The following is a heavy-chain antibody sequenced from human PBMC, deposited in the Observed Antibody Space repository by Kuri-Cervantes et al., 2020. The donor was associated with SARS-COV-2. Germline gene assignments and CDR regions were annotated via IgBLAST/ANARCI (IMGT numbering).Heavy chain of an antibody. J-gene: IGHJ5*02. CDR1: GYTFTSYA. Sequence: ASVKVSCKASGYTFTSYAMHWVRQAPGQRLEWMGWSNAGNGNTKYSQEFQGRVTMTTDTSTSTAYMELRSLRSDDTAVYYCARVSRAKRYYDSSGYYYPWFDPWGQGTLVT. CDR3: ARVSRAKRYYDSSGYYYPWFDP. V-gene: IGHV1-3*02. D-gene: IGHD3-22*01. CDR2: SNAGNGNT.